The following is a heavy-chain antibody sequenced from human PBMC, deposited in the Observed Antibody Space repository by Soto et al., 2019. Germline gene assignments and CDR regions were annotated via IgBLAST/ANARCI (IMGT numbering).Heavy chain of an antibody. CDR1: GYTFTSYA. Sequence: QVQLVQSGAEEKKPGASVKVSFKASGYTFTSYAMHWVRQAPGQWLEWIGWINAGNGNTKYSQKFQGRVTITRDTSASTAYMELSSLRSEDTAVYYCARSIVVVTALDYWGQGTLVTVSS. V-gene: IGHV1-3*05. CDR2: INAGNGNT. J-gene: IGHJ4*02. D-gene: IGHD2-21*02. CDR3: ARSIVVVTALDY.